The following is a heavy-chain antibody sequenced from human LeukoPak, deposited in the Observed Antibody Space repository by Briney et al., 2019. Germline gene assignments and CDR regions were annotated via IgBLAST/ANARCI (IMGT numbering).Heavy chain of an antibody. CDR2: ISWESEST. V-gene: IGHV3-9*01. J-gene: IGHJ4*02. CDR3: ARGDSTGFYYAVFED. CDR1: GFTFDDYG. Sequence: GRSLRLSCAASGFTFDDYGMHWVRQAPRKGLEWVAGISWESESTGYADSVRGRFTISRDNAKNSLYLQMHSLRAEDTAFYYCARGDSTGFYYAVFEDWGQGTLVTVSS. D-gene: IGHD3-22*01.